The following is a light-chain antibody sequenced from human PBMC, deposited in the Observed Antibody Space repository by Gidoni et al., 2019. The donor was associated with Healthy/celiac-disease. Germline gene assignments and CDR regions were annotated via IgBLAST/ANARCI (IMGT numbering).Light chain of an antibody. J-gene: IGLJ1*01. CDR2: DVS. V-gene: IGLV2-14*01. CDR1: SSDVGGYNY. Sequence: QSALTQPASVSGSPGHSITISCTGTSSDVGGYNYVSWYQQHPGKAPKLMIYDVSNRPSGVSNRFSGSKAGNTASLNISGLQAEDEADYYCSSYTSSSTLEDVFGTGTKVTVL. CDR3: SSYTSSSTLEDV.